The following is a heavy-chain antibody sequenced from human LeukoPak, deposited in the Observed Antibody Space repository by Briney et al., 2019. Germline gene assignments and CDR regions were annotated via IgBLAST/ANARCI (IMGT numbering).Heavy chain of an antibody. CDR3: ARDTPLYYYASSGYYARCYFDY. D-gene: IGHD3-22*01. V-gene: IGHV1-18*01. CDR2: ISAYNGNT. CDR1: GYTFTSYG. Sequence: GASVKVSCKASGYTFTSYGISWVRQAPGQGLEWMGWISAYNGNTNYAQKLQGRVTMTTDTSTSTAYMELRSLRSDDTAVYYCARDTPLYYYASSGYYARCYFDYWGQGTLVTVSS. J-gene: IGHJ4*02.